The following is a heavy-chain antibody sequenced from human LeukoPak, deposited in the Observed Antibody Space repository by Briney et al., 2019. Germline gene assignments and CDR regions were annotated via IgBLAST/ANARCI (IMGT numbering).Heavy chain of an antibody. CDR2: ISSSGSTI. V-gene: IGHV3-11*01. CDR3: ARETRLSYSGHLYFDY. CDR1: GFPLNDYY. D-gene: IGHD6-19*01. J-gene: IGHJ4*02. Sequence: GGPVTLLCAPSGFPLNDYYILWLRQPPRRAGAGVSYISSSGSTIYYADSVKGRCTIPRKNAKNTLYLQMISLRAEDTAVYYCARETRLSYSGHLYFDYWGQGTLVTVSS.